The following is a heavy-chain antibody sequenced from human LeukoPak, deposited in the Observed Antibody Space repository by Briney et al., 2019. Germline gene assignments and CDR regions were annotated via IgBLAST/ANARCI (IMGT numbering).Heavy chain of an antibody. CDR1: GFTFSSYS. D-gene: IGHD2-15*01. Sequence: GGSLRLSCAASGFTFSSYSMNWVRQAPGKGLEWVSSISSSSSYIYYADSLKGRFTISRDNAKKSLYLQMSSLRVEDTAVYYCVRDMSGVVAASTEEYWGQGTLVTVSS. CDR2: ISSSSSYI. V-gene: IGHV3-21*01. J-gene: IGHJ4*02. CDR3: VRDMSGVVAASTEEY.